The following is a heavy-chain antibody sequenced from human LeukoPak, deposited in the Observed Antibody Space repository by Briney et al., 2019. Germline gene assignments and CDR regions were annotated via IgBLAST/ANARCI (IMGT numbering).Heavy chain of an antibody. Sequence: ASVKVSCKVSGYSFTEIFMHWVRQGPGKGLEWMGGSDLENGETIYAEKFRGRVTLTEDTSTDTVYMELSSLTSEDTGIYYCATGAATDMRGMDVWGQGTTVTVSS. CDR1: GYSFTEIF. D-gene: IGHD6-25*01. J-gene: IGHJ6*02. CDR3: ATGAATDMRGMDV. V-gene: IGHV1-24*01. CDR2: SDLENGET.